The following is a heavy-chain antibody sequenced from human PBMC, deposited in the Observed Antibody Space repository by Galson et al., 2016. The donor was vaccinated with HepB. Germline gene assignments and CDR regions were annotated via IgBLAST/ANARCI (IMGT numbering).Heavy chain of an antibody. CDR1: GGSISSIHYY. D-gene: IGHD3-22*01. J-gene: IGHJ4*02. V-gene: IGHV4-31*03. CDR3: ARAARSGYSVFDY. CDR2: IDYSGST. Sequence: TLSLTCTVSGGSISSIHYYWSWIRQHPGEGLEWIGHIDYSGSTYYNPSLKSGVTISRDTSKSQFFLKLSSVTAADTAAYYCARAARSGYSVFDYWGQGTLVTVSS.